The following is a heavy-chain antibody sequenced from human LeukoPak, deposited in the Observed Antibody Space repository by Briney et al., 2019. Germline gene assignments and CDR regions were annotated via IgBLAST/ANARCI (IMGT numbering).Heavy chain of an antibody. V-gene: IGHV4-34*01. CDR3: ARLTYDSGGYPDY. CDR1: GGSFSGYY. J-gene: IGHJ4*02. Sequence: SETLSLTCAVYGGSFSGYYWSWIRQPPGKGLEWIGEINHSGSTNYNPSLKSRVTISVDTSKNQFSLTLSSVTAADRAVYYCARLTYDSGGYPDYWGQGTLVTVSS. D-gene: IGHD3-22*01. CDR2: INHSGST.